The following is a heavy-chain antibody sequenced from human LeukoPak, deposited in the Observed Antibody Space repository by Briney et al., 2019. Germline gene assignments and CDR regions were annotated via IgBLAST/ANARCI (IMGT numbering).Heavy chain of an antibody. V-gene: IGHV4-30-2*01. CDR2: IYHSGST. Sequence: SETLSLTCTVSGGSISSGGYYWSWIRQPPGKGLEWIGYIYHSGSTYYNPSLKSRVTISVDTSKNQFSLKLSSVTAADTAVYYCARFHSSGYHTRVDYWGQGTLVTVSS. CDR3: ARFHSSGYHTRVDY. J-gene: IGHJ4*02. CDR1: GGSISSGGYY. D-gene: IGHD3-22*01.